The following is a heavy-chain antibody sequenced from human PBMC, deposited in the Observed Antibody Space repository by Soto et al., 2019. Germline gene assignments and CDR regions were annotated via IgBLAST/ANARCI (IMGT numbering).Heavy chain of an antibody. CDR1: GGSFSGYY. V-gene: IGHV4-34*01. CDR2: INHSGST. CDR3: ARVFVGEYSSSGADY. Sequence: SETLSLTCAVYGGSFSGYYWSCIRQPPGKGLEGIGEINHSGSTNYNPSLKSRVTISVDTSKNQFSLKLSSVTAADTAVYYCARVFVGEYSSSGADYWGQGTLVTVSS. D-gene: IGHD6-6*01. J-gene: IGHJ4*02.